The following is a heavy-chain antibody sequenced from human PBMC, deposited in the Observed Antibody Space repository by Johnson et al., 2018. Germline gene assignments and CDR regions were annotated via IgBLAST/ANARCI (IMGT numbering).Heavy chain of an antibody. Sequence: VQLVESGGGLVQPGRSLRLSCAASGFTFDDYGMSWVRQVPGKGLEWVSGISWNGGNTGYADSVKGRFTISRDNAKNSLYLQMNSLRAEDTAVYYCSREPGHSGSYSYGAFDSWGQGTMVTVSS. CDR3: SREPGHSGSYSYGAFDS. D-gene: IGHD1-26*01. CDR1: GFTFDDYG. V-gene: IGHV3-20*04. J-gene: IGHJ3*02. CDR2: ISWNGGNT.